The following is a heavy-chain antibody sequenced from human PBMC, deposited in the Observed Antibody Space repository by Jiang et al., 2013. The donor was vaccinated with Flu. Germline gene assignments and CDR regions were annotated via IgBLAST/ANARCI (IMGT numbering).Heavy chain of an antibody. Sequence: GAEVKKPGASVKVSCKTSGYTFTTYYMYWVRQAPGQGLEWMGMINPSGGSTNYAQGFQDRVTMTRDTSTTTVYMELSSLRSEDTAVYYCARDAGARYSDDSSGFIDYWGQGTLVTVSS. CDR2: INPSGGST. V-gene: IGHV1-46*01. J-gene: IGHJ4*01. CDR1: GYTFTTYY. D-gene: IGHD3-22*01. CDR3: ARDAGARYSDDSSGFIDY.